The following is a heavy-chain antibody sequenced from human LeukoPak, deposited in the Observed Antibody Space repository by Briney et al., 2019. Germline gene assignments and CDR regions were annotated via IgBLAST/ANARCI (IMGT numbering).Heavy chain of an antibody. CDR2: INPNSGGT. D-gene: IGHD5-24*01. CDR1: GYTFIGYY. V-gene: IGHV1-2*02. J-gene: IGHJ3*02. Sequence: ASVKVSCKASGYTFIGYYMHWVRQAPGQGLEWMGWINPNSGGTNYAQKFQGRVTMTRDTSISTAYMELSRLRSDDTAVYYCAIERMATDAFDIWGQGTMVTVSS. CDR3: AIERMATDAFDI.